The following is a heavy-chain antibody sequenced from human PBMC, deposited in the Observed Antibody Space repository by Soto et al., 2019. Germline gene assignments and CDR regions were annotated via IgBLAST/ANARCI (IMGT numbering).Heavy chain of an antibody. CDR2: IIPIFGTA. CDR3: AIHYDFWSGYPQYYYYYGMDV. J-gene: IGHJ6*02. D-gene: IGHD3-3*01. CDR1: GGTFSSYA. V-gene: IGHV1-69*06. Sequence: ASVKVSCKASGGTFSSYAISWVRQAPGQGLEWMGGIIPIFGTANYAQKFQGRVTITADKSTSTAYMELSSLRSEDTAVYYCAIHYDFWSGYPQYYYYYGMDVWGQGTTVTVSS.